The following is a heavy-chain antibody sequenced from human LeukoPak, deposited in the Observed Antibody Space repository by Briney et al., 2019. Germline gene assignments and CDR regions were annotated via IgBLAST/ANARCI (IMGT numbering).Heavy chain of an antibody. CDR3: ARDLSTYYYGSGSANWFDP. CDR2: IYYSGST. CDR1: GGSISSSSYY. D-gene: IGHD3-10*01. V-gene: IGHV4-39*07. Sequence: PSQTLSLTCTVSGGSISSSSYYWGWIRQPPGKGLEWIGSIYYSGSTYYNPSLKSRVTISVDTSKNQFSLKLSSVTAADTAVYYCARDLSTYYYGSGSANWFDPWGQGTLVTVSS. J-gene: IGHJ5*02.